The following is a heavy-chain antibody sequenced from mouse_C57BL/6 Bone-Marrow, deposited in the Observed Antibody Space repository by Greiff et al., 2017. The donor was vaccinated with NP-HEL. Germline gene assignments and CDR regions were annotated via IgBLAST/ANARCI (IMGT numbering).Heavy chain of an antibody. Sequence: QVQLKESGAELVKPGASVKMSCKASGYTFTTYPIEWMKQNHGKSLEWIGNFHPYNDDTKYNEKFKGKATLTVEKSSSAVYLELSRLTSDDSAVYYCARSRFSYYAMDYWGQGTSVTVSS. CDR1: GYTFTTYP. V-gene: IGHV1-47*01. J-gene: IGHJ4*01. CDR3: ARSRFSYYAMDY. CDR2: FHPYNDDT.